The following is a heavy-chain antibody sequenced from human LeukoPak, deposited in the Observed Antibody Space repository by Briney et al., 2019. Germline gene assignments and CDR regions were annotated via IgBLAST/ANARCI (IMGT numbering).Heavy chain of an antibody. Sequence: PGGSLRLSCAASGFTFSTYGVYWVRQASGKGLEWVSSNSGGSSYYADSVKGRFTISRDNSKNTLFLQMNSLRAEDTAVYYCARGYCSSSSCREFDYWGQGTLVTVSS. D-gene: IGHD2-2*01. CDR3: ARGYCSSSSCREFDY. CDR1: GFTFSTYG. V-gene: IGHV3-23*01. J-gene: IGHJ4*02. CDR2: NSGGSS.